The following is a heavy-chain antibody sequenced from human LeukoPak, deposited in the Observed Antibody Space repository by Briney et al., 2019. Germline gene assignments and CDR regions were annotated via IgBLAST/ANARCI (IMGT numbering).Heavy chain of an antibody. D-gene: IGHD1-7*01. CDR2: INPNSDDT. Sequence: GASVKVSCKASGYTFTAYYIHWVRQPPGQGLEWMGWINPNSDDTHYAQKFQGRVTMTRDTSISTAYMDLSRLRSDDTAVYYCARGRITATLHFDYWGQGTLVTVSS. CDR1: GYTFTAYY. V-gene: IGHV1-2*02. J-gene: IGHJ4*02. CDR3: ARGRITATLHFDY.